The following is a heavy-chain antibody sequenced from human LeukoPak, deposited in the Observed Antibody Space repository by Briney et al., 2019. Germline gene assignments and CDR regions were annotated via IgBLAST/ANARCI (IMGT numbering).Heavy chain of an antibody. CDR3: ATDLIVTNH. Sequence: PGGSLRLSCAASGFTFSHYNMNWVRQAPGKGLEWVSYISSSGRTIHYADSVKGRLTISRDNAKNSLYLQMNSLRDEDTAVYYCATDLIVTNHWGQGTLVSVPS. CDR1: GFTFSHYN. D-gene: IGHD5-18*01. CDR2: ISSSGRTI. J-gene: IGHJ5*02. V-gene: IGHV3-48*02.